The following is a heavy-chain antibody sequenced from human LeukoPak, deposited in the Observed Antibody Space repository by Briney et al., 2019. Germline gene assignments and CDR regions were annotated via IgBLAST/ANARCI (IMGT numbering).Heavy chain of an antibody. CDR3: ARASNWNYALVVDY. Sequence: GGSLRLSCAASGFTFSSYAMHWVRQAPGKGLEYVSAISSNGGSTYYANSVKGRFTISRDNSKNTLYLQMGSLRAEDMAVYYCARASNWNYALVVDYWGQGTLVTVSS. CDR2: ISSNGGST. J-gene: IGHJ4*02. D-gene: IGHD1-7*01. V-gene: IGHV3-64*01. CDR1: GFTFSSYA.